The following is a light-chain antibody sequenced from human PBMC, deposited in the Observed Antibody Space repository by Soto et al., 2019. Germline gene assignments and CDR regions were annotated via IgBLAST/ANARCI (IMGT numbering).Light chain of an antibody. V-gene: IGKV2-28*01. J-gene: IGKJ1*01. CDR1: ESLLHRNGNTL. CDR3: MQCLQTPRT. CDR2: LVS. Sequence: DIVLTQSPLSLTATPGETASISCTSSESLLHRNGNTLLDWYLQKPGQSPQLLIYLVSRRAPGVPDRFSGGGSGSDFTLTISRVEAEDVGVYYCMQCLQTPRTFGQGTRVEIK.